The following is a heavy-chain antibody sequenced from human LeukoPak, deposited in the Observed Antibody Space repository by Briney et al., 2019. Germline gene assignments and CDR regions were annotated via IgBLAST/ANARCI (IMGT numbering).Heavy chain of an antibody. V-gene: IGHV3-23*01. D-gene: IGHD4-17*01. CDR2: ISGSGGST. CDR1: GFTFSSYA. Sequence: GGSLRHSCAASGFTFSSYAMSWVRQAPGKGLEWVSAISGSGGSTYYADSVKGRFTISRDNSKNTLYLQMNSLRAEDTAVYYCAKGPTAHDAFDIWGQGTMVTVSS. J-gene: IGHJ3*02. CDR3: AKGPTAHDAFDI.